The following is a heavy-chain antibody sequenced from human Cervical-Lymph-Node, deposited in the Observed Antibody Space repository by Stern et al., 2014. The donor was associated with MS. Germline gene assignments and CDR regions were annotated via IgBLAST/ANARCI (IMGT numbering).Heavy chain of an antibody. CDR3: ARNGIYSLDY. Sequence: VQLVESGPGLVEPSGTLSLTCRVSGGSISSSRWWRWVRQPPGMGLEWIGQISQGELAPYNPSLTSRVPISLDKSKNQFSLKLTSVTAADTALYYCARNGIYSLDYWGLGTLVTVSS. CDR1: GGSISSSRW. CDR2: ISQGELA. V-gene: IGHV4-4*02. D-gene: IGHD1-26*01. J-gene: IGHJ4*02.